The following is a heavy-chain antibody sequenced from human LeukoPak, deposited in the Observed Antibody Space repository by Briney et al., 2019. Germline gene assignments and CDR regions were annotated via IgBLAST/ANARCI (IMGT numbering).Heavy chain of an antibody. D-gene: IGHD6-19*01. V-gene: IGHV3-66*01. CDR1: GFTVSSNY. CDR3: ASSLRYSSGWSYMDV. Sequence: GGSLRLSCAASGFTVSSNYMSWVRQAPGKGLEWVSVIYSGGSTYYADSVKGRFTISRDNSKNTLYLQMNSLRAEDTAVYYCASSLRYSSGWSYMDVWGKGTTVTISS. J-gene: IGHJ6*03. CDR2: IYSGGST.